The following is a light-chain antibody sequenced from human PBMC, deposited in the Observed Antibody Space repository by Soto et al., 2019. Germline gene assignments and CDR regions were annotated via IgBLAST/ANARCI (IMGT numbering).Light chain of an antibody. V-gene: IGKV2-24*01. J-gene: IGKJ1*01. CDR2: QIS. CDR3: LQATHFPWT. CDR1: ESLVHSDGTTY. Sequence: EIVMTQTPLSSPVTLGQPASISCRSRESLVHSDGTTYLSWFHLRPGQPPRLLIHQISDRFYGVPDRFSGSGAGTEFTLKISRVEAEDVGLYYCLQATHFPWTFGQGTKVEVK.